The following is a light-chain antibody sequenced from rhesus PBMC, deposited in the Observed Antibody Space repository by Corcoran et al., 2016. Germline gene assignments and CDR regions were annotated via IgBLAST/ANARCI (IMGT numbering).Light chain of an antibody. V-gene: IGKV1-25*01. CDR3: QKRKTFPYS. CDR1: QGMSNY. J-gene: IGKJ2*01. Sequence: DIQMTQSPSSMSAPEGDTATITCQASQGMSNYLAWYQQKSAQAPKVLMYDASTFQSGVPSRFSGSGSGTEFTLTVSSLQAEDFATYSCQKRKTFPYSFSQGTKVEI. CDR2: DAS.